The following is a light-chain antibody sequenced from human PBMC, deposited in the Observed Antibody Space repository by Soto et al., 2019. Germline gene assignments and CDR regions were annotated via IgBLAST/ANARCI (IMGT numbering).Light chain of an antibody. J-gene: IGLJ1*01. Sequence: QSALTQPASVSRSPGQSITISCTGTSSDVGGYNSVSWYQQHPGKAPKLMIYGVSNRPSGISNRFSGSKSGNTASLTISGLQTEDEAEYYCRSFVSSTTRALCVVGTGTKVTVL. CDR3: RSFVSSTTRALCV. CDR1: SSDVGGYNS. V-gene: IGLV2-14*03. CDR2: GVS.